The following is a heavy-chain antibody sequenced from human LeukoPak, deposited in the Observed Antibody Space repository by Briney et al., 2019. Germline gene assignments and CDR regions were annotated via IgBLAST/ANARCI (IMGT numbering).Heavy chain of an antibody. CDR1: GGSISSYY. J-gene: IGHJ3*02. Sequence: SETLSLTCTVSGGSISSYYWSWIRQPPGKGLEWIGYIYYSGSTNYNPSLKSRVTISVDTSKNQFSLKLSSVTAADTAVYCCARQASSTAFDIWGQGTMVTVSS. V-gene: IGHV4-59*08. D-gene: IGHD5/OR15-5a*01. CDR3: ARQASSTAFDI. CDR2: IYYSGST.